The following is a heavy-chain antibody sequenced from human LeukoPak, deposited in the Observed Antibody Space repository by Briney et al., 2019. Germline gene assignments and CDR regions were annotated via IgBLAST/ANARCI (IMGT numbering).Heavy chain of an antibody. CDR2: MNPNSGNT. V-gene: IGHV1-8*03. CDR3: ARSGLTNWGADY. CDR1: GYTFTSYD. D-gene: IGHD7-27*01. Sequence: ASVKVSCKASGYTFTSYDINWVRQATGQGLEWMGWMNPNSGNTGYAQKFQGRVTITRNTSISTAYMELSSLRSEDTAVYYCARSGLTNWGADYWGQGTLVTVSS. J-gene: IGHJ4*02.